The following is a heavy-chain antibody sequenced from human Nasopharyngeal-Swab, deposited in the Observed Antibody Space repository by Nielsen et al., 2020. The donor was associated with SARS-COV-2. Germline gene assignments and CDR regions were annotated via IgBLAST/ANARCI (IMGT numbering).Heavy chain of an antibody. V-gene: IGHV3-23*01. CDR3: AKDSGAGFCSAGTCFPTNH. J-gene: IGHJ5*02. CDR1: GFTFTSYA. CDR2: ISGSGDIT. D-gene: IGHD2-15*01. Sequence: GGSLRLSCAASGFTFTSYAINWVRQAPGKGLEWVSGISGSGDITYYADSVRGRFIISRDTSGNTLYLQMNSLRAEDTALYYCAKDSGAGFCSAGTCFPTNHWGRGTLVTVSS.